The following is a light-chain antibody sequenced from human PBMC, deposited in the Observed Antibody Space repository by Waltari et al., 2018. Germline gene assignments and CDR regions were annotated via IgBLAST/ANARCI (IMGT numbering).Light chain of an antibody. CDR2: AVS. V-gene: IGLV2-23*02. Sequence: QSALTQPASVSGSPGQSITISCTGTSSDVGSYTLVSWYQQHPGKHPKLIIYAVSKRPSGASARFSGSKSGNTASLTISGLQAEDEADYYCCSYAGSTTRWVFGGGTKLTVL. CDR3: CSYAGSTTRWV. CDR1: SSDVGSYTL. J-gene: IGLJ3*02.